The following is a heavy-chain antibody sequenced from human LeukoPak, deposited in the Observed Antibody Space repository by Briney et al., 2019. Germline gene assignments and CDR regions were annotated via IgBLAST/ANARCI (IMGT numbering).Heavy chain of an antibody. Sequence: PSETLSLTCTVSGGSISSSSYYWGWIRQPPGKALEWIGSIYYSGSTYYNPSLKSRVTISVDTSKNQFSLKLSSVTAADTAVYYCAQSQRVNYDFWSGHYYYGMDVWGQGTTVTVSS. CDR2: IYYSGST. CDR1: GGSISSSSYY. CDR3: AQSQRVNYDFWSGHYYYGMDV. V-gene: IGHV4-39*01. D-gene: IGHD3-3*01. J-gene: IGHJ6*02.